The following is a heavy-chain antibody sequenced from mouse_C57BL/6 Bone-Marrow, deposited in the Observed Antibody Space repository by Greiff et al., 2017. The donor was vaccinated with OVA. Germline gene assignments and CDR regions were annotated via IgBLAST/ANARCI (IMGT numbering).Heavy chain of an antibody. D-gene: IGHD1-1*01. CDR1: GYTFTSYG. V-gene: IGHV1-81*01. J-gene: IGHJ3*01. Sequence: QVQLQQSGAELARPGASVKLSCKASGYTFTSYGISWVKQRTGQGLEWIGEIYPRNGNTYYNEKFKGKATLTADKSSSTAYMELRSLTSEDSAVYFCARWALFYYGSSYDYWGQGTLVTVSA. CDR3: ARWALFYYGSSYDY. CDR2: IYPRNGNT.